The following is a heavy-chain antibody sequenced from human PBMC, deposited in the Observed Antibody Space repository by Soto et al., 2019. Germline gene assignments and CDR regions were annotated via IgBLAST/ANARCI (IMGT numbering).Heavy chain of an antibody. V-gene: IGHV4-59*01. J-gene: IGHJ4*02. D-gene: IGHD1-7*01. CDR1: GGKISSYY. Sequence: SVTLSLTCTVSGGKISSYYWSWIRQPPGKGLEWIGYIYYSGSTNYNPSLKSRVTISVDTSKNQFSLKLISVTSSDTALYYCARDGEAGITGTFVYWGQGTLVTVSS. CDR2: IYYSGST. CDR3: ARDGEAGITGTFVY.